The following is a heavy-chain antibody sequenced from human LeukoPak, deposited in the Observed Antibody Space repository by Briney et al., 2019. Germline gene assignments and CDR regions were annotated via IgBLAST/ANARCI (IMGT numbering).Heavy chain of an antibody. CDR3: ARDRPLYWSGGSCYSGGYYYYGMDV. J-gene: IGHJ6*02. CDR1: GYTFTSYD. Sequence: GASVKLFCKSSGYTFTSYDNSGARHAPAQALECMGWISAYNGNTIYAQKLQGRVTITTDTATSTAYMELRSLRSEDTAVYYCARDRPLYWSGGSCYSGGYYYYGMDVWGQGTTVTVSS. D-gene: IGHD2-15*01. V-gene: IGHV1-18*01. CDR2: ISAYNGNT.